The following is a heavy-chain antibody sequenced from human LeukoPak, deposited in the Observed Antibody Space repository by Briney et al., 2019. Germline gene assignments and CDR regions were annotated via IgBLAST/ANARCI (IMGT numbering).Heavy chain of an antibody. CDR1: GFTFSSYS. J-gene: IGHJ4*02. Sequence: GGSLRLSCAASGFTFSSYSMNWVRQAPGKGLEWVPSISSSSSYIYYADSVKGRFTISRDNAKNSLYLQMNSLRAEDTAVYYCSGYSSGWTYYFDYWGQGTLVTVSS. CDR3: SGYSSGWTYYFDY. V-gene: IGHV3-21*01. CDR2: ISSSSSYI. D-gene: IGHD6-19*01.